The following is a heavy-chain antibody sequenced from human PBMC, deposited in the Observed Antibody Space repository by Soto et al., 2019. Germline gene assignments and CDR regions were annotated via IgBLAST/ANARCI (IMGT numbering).Heavy chain of an antibody. V-gene: IGHV1-69*12. D-gene: IGHD3-22*01. J-gene: IGHJ5*02. CDR1: GGTFSSYA. CDR2: IIPIFGTA. CDR3: ARPTRYYYDSSGQSAWFDP. Sequence: QVQLVQSGAEVKKPGSSVKVSCKASGGTFSSYAISWVRQAPGQGLEWTGGIIPIFGTANYAQKFQGRVTITADESTSTAYMELSSLRSEDTAVYYCARPTRYYYDSSGQSAWFDPWGQGTLVTVSS.